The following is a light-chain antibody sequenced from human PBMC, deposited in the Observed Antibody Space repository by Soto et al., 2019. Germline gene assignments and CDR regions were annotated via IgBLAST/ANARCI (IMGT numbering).Light chain of an antibody. V-gene: IGLV2-14*01. CDR1: SSDVGSYNY. CDR2: DVS. Sequence: QSALTQPASVSGSPGQSITISCTGTSSDVGSYNYVSWYQQHPGKAPKLIIYDVSNRPSGVSNRFSGSKSGNTASLTISGLQAEDAADYYCSSYTSSSTYVFGTGTKVTVL. J-gene: IGLJ1*01. CDR3: SSYTSSSTYV.